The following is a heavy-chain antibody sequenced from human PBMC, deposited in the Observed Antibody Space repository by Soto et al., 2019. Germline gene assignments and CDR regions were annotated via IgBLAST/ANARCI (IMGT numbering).Heavy chain of an antibody. V-gene: IGHV3-66*01. CDR2: IYSGGST. CDR3: ATGIAARSDAFDI. D-gene: IGHD6-6*01. J-gene: IGHJ3*02. CDR1: GFTVSSNY. Sequence: GGSLRLSCAASGFTVSSNYMSWVRPATGKGLGGGSGIYSGGSTYFADSLKGRFTISRDNSKNTLYLQMNSLRAEDAAVYYCATGIAARSDAFDIWGQGTMVTVSS.